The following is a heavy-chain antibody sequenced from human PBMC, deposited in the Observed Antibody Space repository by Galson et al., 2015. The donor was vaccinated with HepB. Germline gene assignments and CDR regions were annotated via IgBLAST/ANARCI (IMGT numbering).Heavy chain of an antibody. Sequence: SVKVSCRASGGIFSNSAINWVRQVPGRGLEWMGCIIPIFDTAMYAQKFQGRVTIAADEPTNTAYMEVSSLTSEDTAVYYCAVDRDRTKAAVESATKDLYSYSMDVWGPGTAVSVSS. CDR3: AVDRDRTKAAVESATKDLYSYSMDV. CDR2: IIPIFDTA. V-gene: IGHV1-69*13. CDR1: GGIFSNSA. J-gene: IGHJ6*02. D-gene: IGHD6-13*01.